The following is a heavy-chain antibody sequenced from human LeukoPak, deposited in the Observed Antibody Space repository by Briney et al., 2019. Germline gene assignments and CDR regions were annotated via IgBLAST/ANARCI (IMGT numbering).Heavy chain of an antibody. D-gene: IGHD5-24*01. CDR2: IKQDGSEN. CDR3: ATGRQMGY. J-gene: IGHJ4*02. CDR1: GFTFSSFW. Sequence: GGSLRLSCAVSGFTFSSFWMSWVRQAPGKGLEWVANIKQDGSENYYVDSVKGRFTISRDNAKNSLFLQMNSLRAEDTAVYYCATGRQMGYWGQGTLVTVSS. V-gene: IGHV3-7*03.